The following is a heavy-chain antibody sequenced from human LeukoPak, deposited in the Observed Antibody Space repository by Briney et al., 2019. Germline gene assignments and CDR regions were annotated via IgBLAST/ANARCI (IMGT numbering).Heavy chain of an antibody. D-gene: IGHD3-22*01. CDR3: ARDVLHRIHYDSSAYYPGSSY. Sequence: ASVTVSSTASGYTFTIYGITWVRQAPGQGLEWMGWISAYNAYTYYAQKLQGRVTMTTDTSTSTAYMELRSLRSDDTAVYYCARDVLHRIHYDSSAYYPGSSYWGQGTLVTVSS. CDR2: ISAYNAYT. V-gene: IGHV1-18*01. CDR1: GYTFTIYG. J-gene: IGHJ4*02.